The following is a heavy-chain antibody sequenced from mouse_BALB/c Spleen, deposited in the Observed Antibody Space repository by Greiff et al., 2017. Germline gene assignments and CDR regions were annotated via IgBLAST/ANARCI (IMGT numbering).Heavy chain of an antibody. D-gene: IGHD4-1*01. V-gene: IGHV1-4*01. CDR2: INPSSGYT. CDR3: ARTGNWDFDY. CDR1: GYTFTSYT. Sequence: VKVVESGAELARPGASVKMSCKASGYTFTSYTMHWVKQRPGQGLEWIGYINPSSGYTNYNQKFKDKATLTADKSSSTAYMQLSSLTSEDSAVYYCARTGNWDFDYWGQGTTLTVSS. J-gene: IGHJ2*01.